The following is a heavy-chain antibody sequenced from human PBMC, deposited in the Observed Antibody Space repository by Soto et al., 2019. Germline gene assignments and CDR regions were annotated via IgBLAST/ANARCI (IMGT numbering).Heavy chain of an antibody. D-gene: IGHD6-13*01. CDR1: GFAFSSYA. CDR3: AKGTGGYSSSWSWFNP. Sequence: GGSLRLSCAASGFAFSSYAMSCFRQAPGKGLEWVSAISGSGGSTYYADSVKGRFTISRDNSKNTLYLQMNSLRAEDTAVYYCAKGTGGYSSSWSWFNPWGQGTLVTVYS. CDR2: ISGSGGST. J-gene: IGHJ5*02. V-gene: IGHV3-23*01.